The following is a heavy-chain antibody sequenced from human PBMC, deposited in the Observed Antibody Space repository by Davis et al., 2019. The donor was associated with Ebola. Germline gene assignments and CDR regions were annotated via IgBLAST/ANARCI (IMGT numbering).Heavy chain of an antibody. Sequence: GESPKISCAASGFTFSSYWMSWVRQAPGKGLEWVANIKQDGSEKYYVDSVKGRFTISRDNAKNSLYLQMNSLRAEDTAVYYCVRDGIATFGKVKYYYGMDVWGKGTTVTVSS. V-gene: IGHV3-7*01. CDR1: GFTFSSYW. CDR3: VRDGIATFGKVKYYYGMDV. D-gene: IGHD6-13*01. CDR2: IKQDGSEK. J-gene: IGHJ6*04.